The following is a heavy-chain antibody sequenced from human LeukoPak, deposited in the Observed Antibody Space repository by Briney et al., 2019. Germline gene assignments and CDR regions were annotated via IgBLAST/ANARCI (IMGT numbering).Heavy chain of an antibody. V-gene: IGHV3-20*04. Sequence: GGSLRLSCAASGFTFDDYGMSWVPQAQGKGLEWVSGINWNGGSTGYADSVKGRFTISRDNAKNSLYLQMNSLRAEDTALYYCARRVPFYYYMDVWGKGTTVTVSS. CDR2: INWNGGST. CDR1: GFTFDDYG. CDR3: ARRVPFYYYMDV. D-gene: IGHD2-2*01. J-gene: IGHJ6*03.